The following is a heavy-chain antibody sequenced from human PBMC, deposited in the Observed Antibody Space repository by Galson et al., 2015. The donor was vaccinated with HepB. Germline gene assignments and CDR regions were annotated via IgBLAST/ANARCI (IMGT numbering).Heavy chain of an antibody. V-gene: IGHV3-30-3*01. Sequence: LRLSCAASGFTFSNYAMHWVRQAPGKGLEWVAVISYDGTSRYYADSVKGRFTISRANSKNTLYLQMNSLRGEDTAVYYCARPIMDYYYYGMDVWGQGTTVTVS. D-gene: IGHD3-16*01. CDR3: ARPIMDYYYYGMDV. CDR2: ISYDGTSR. CDR1: GFTFSNYA. J-gene: IGHJ6*02.